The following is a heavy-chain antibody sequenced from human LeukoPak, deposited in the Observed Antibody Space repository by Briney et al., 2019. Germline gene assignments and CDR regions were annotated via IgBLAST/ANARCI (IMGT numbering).Heavy chain of an antibody. CDR1: GFTFSSYS. Sequence: GGSLRLSCAPSGFTFSSYSMNWVRQAPGKGREWVSYIIRSSSTIYYADSVKGRFTISRDNDKSSLYLQMNSLRAEDTAVYYCARDQATTTSFSIYYYYYMDVWGKGTTVTVSS. J-gene: IGHJ6*03. V-gene: IGHV3-48*04. CDR3: ARDQATTTSFSIYYYYYMDV. D-gene: IGHD4-17*01. CDR2: IIRSSSTI.